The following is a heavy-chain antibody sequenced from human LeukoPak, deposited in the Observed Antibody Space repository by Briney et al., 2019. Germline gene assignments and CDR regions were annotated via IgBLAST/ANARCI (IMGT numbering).Heavy chain of an antibody. Sequence: PGGSLRLSCAASGFTFSSYWMHWVRQAPGKGLVWVSRINSDGSSTSYADSVKGRFTISRDNAKNTLYLQMNSLRAEDTAVYFCAKDRSPSHIEVVPNWFDPWGQGTLVTVSS. V-gene: IGHV3-74*01. CDR3: AKDRSPSHIEVVPNWFDP. J-gene: IGHJ5*02. D-gene: IGHD2-2*01. CDR1: GFTFSSYW. CDR2: INSDGSST.